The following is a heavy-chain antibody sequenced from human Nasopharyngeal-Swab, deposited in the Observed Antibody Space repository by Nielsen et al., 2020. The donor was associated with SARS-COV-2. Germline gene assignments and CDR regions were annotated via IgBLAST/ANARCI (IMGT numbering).Heavy chain of an antibody. CDR1: GGSFSSYA. CDR3: ARSGYSNSDIGY. V-gene: IGHV1-69*13. J-gene: IGHJ4*02. CDR2: IIPIFGTA. Sequence: SSVKVSCKASGGSFSSYAISWVRQAPGQGLEWMGGIIPIFGTADYAQKFQDIVTITADESTSTAYMELSSLGSEDTAVYYCARSGYSNSDIGYWGQGTLVTVSS. D-gene: IGHD6-6*01.